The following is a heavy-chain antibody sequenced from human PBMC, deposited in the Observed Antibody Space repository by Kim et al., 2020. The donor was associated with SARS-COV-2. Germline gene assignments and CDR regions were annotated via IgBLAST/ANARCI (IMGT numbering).Heavy chain of an antibody. D-gene: IGHD5-12*01. Sequence: SETLSLTCIVSGASGTSGSYYWNWIRQPLGKGLEWIGHMSYSGSTSYNPSLKSRVTISVDTSKNQFALKLSSLTAADTAVYYCARGDSVTTSYAFDIWGQGTMVTVSP. CDR3: ARGDSVTTSYAFDI. V-gene: IGHV4-61*01. CDR2: MSYSGST. J-gene: IGHJ3*02. CDR1: GASGTSGSYY.